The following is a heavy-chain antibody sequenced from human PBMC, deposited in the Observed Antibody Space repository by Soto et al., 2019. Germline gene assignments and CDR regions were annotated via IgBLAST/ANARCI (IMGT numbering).Heavy chain of an antibody. CDR2: IFDSVTT. Sequence: QVQLQESGPGLVKPSQTLSLTCTVSGGSISSGGYYWSWLRQHPGKGLEWIGYIFDSVTTYYNPSLESRVTTSVDPSKSQCSLRLTSVTATDTAVYYCASQASGWYPDYWCQGTLVTVSS. V-gene: IGHV4-31*03. CDR3: ASQASGWYPDY. D-gene: IGHD6-19*01. J-gene: IGHJ4*02. CDR1: GGSISSGGYY.